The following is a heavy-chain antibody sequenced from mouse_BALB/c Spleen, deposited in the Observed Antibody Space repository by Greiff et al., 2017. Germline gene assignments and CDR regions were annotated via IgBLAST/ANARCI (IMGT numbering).Heavy chain of an antibody. D-gene: IGHD1-1*01. Sequence: EVQLQESGPGLVKPSQSLSLTCTVTGYSITSDYAWNWIRQFPGNKLEWMGYISYSGSTSYNPSLKSRISITRDTSKNQFFLQLNSVTTEDTATYYCASGYGSSYFAYWGQGTLVTVSA. J-gene: IGHJ3*01. CDR1: GYSITSDYA. V-gene: IGHV3-2*02. CDR3: ASGYGSSYFAY. CDR2: ISYSGST.